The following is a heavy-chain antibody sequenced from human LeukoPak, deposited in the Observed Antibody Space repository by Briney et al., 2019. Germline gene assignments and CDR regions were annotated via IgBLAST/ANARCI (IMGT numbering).Heavy chain of an antibody. V-gene: IGHV4-34*01. CDR2: INHSGGT. J-gene: IGHJ4*02. Sequence: PSETLSLTCAVYGGSFSGYYWSWIRQPPGKGLEWIGEINHSGGTNYNPSLKSRVTISVDTSKNQFSLKLSSVTAADTAVYYCARRGMAEMATTYYFDYWGQGTLVTVSS. D-gene: IGHD5-12*01. CDR3: ARRGMAEMATTYYFDY. CDR1: GGSFSGYY.